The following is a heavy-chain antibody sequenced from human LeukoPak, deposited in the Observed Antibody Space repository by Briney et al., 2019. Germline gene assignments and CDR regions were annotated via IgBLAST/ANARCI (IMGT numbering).Heavy chain of an antibody. CDR1: GGTFSSYA. D-gene: IGHD1-26*01. CDR3: ATGLMYSGSFLPVY. CDR2: IIPILGIA. J-gene: IGHJ4*02. Sequence: SVKVSCKASGGTFSSYAISWVRQAPGQGLEWMGRIIPILGIANYAQKFQGRVTITADKSTSTAYMELSSLRSEDTAVYYCATGLMYSGSFLPVYWGQGTLVTVSS. V-gene: IGHV1-69*04.